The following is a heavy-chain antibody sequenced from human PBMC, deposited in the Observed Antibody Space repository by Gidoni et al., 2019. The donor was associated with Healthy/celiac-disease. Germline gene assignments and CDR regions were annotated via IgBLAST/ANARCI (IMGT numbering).Heavy chain of an antibody. CDR2: IYYSGGT. V-gene: IGHV4-39*01. J-gene: IGHJ3*02. D-gene: IGHD3-22*01. CDR1: GGAISSSSYY. Sequence: QLQLQESGPGLVKPSETRSLTSTVSGGAISSSSYYWGWIRQPPGKGLEWVGSIYYSGGTYYNPSLKSRVTISVDTSKNQCSLKLSSVTAADTAVYYWARHGYYYDSSGYFAGAFDIWGQGTMVTVSS. CDR3: ARHGYYYDSSGYFAGAFDI.